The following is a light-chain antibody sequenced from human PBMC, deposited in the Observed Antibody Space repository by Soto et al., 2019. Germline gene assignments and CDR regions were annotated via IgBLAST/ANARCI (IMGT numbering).Light chain of an antibody. CDR2: DNN. V-gene: IGLV1-51*01. J-gene: IGLJ3*02. CDR1: SSNIGNNY. CDR3: QSYDRGLKV. Sequence: QSVLTQPPSVSAAPGQKVTISCSGSSSNIGNNYVSWYQQLPGTAPKLLIYDNNKRPSGIPDRFSGSKSGTSATLGITGLQTGDEADYYCQSYDRGLKVFGGGTKVTVL.